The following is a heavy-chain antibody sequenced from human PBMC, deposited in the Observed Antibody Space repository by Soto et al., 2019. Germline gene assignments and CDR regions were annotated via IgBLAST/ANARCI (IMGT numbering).Heavy chain of an antibody. D-gene: IGHD6-13*01. CDR1: GFTFSSYG. V-gene: IGHV3-33*01. CDR3: ARGAKASDSSWYGYYGMDV. CDR2: IWYDGSNK. Sequence: QVQLVESGGGVVQPGRSLRLSCAASGFTFSSYGMHWVRQAPGKGLEWVAVIWYDGSNKYYADSVKGRFTISRDNSKNKLDLQMNSLRAEDTAVYYCARGAKASDSSWYGYYGMDVWGQGTTVTVSS. J-gene: IGHJ6*02.